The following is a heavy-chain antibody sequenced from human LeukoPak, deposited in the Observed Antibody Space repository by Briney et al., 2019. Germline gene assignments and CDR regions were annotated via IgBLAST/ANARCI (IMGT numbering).Heavy chain of an antibody. CDR2: ISSSGSTI. Sequence: GGSVRLSCAASGFTFSDYYMSWIRQAPGKGLERVSYISSSGSTIYYADSVKGRFTISRDNAKNSLYQEMNSLRVEDTAVYYCASEERYYYDSSGYPTLDYWGQGTLVTVSS. D-gene: IGHD3-22*01. V-gene: IGHV3-11*04. CDR3: ASEERYYYDSSGYPTLDY. J-gene: IGHJ4*02. CDR1: GFTFSDYY.